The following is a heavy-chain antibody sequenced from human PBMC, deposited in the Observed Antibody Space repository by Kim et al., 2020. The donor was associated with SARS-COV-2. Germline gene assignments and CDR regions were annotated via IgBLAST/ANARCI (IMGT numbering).Heavy chain of an antibody. D-gene: IGHD2-21*01. Sequence: PGQGLEWLGWTSGYYGKPRYAENLQGRVTITTDTSTSTVYMELRSLTSDDTAMYYCARERSLDRDCFDMWGQGTMVIVSS. CDR3: ARERSLDRDCFDM. V-gene: IGHV1-18*01. CDR2: TSGYYGKP. J-gene: IGHJ3*02.